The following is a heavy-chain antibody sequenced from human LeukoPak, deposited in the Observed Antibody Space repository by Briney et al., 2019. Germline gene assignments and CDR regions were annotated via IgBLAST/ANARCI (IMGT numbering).Heavy chain of an antibody. CDR3: AKGREQWLARFFDY. Sequence: PGGSLRLSCAASGFTFSSYAMSWVRQAPGKGLEWVSAISGSGGSTYYADSVKGRFTISRDNSKNTLYLQMNSLRAEGTAVYYCAKGREQWLARFFDYWGQGTLVTVSS. CDR2: ISGSGGST. CDR1: GFTFSSYA. V-gene: IGHV3-23*01. J-gene: IGHJ4*02. D-gene: IGHD6-19*01.